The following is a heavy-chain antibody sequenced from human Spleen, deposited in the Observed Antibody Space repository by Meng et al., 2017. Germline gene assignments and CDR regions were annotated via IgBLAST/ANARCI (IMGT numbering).Heavy chain of an antibody. CDR1: DGSFTNYY. CDR3: ARITTRWFDP. Sequence: VQLHQWGSGLLESSETLSLTCAVYDGSFTNYYWTWIRQPPGKGLEWIGEINRAGYTFYNPSLNSRVTMSVDTSKNHLSLRLSSVTVADTAVYYCARITTRWFDPWGQGTLVTVSS. CDR2: INRAGYT. J-gene: IGHJ5*02. V-gene: IGHV4-34*01. D-gene: IGHD3-16*01.